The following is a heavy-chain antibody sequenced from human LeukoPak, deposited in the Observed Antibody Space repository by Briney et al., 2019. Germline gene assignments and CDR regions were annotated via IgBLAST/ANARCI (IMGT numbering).Heavy chain of an antibody. D-gene: IGHD4-17*01. V-gene: IGHV4-59*08. CDR2: IHYSGST. CDR3: ARHLDYGDYPFDY. CDR1: GGSISSYY. Sequence: SETLSLTCTVSGGSISSYYWSWIRQPPGKGLEWIGYIHYSGSTNYNPSLKSRVTISVDTSKNQFSLKLSSVTAADTAVYYCARHLDYGDYPFDYWGQGTLVTVSS. J-gene: IGHJ4*02.